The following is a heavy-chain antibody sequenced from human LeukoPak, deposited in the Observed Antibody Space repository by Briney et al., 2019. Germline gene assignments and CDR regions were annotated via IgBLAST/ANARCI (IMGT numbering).Heavy chain of an antibody. J-gene: IGHJ4*02. CDR1: GFTFSSYW. V-gene: IGHV3-74*01. CDR2: TNSDGSST. Sequence: GGSLRLSCAASGFTFSSYWMHWVRQAPGKGLVWVSRTNSDGSSTSYADSVKGRFTISRDNAKNTLYLQMNSLRAEDTAVYYCAREDYGDYFDYWGQGTLVTVSS. D-gene: IGHD4-17*01. CDR3: AREDYGDYFDY.